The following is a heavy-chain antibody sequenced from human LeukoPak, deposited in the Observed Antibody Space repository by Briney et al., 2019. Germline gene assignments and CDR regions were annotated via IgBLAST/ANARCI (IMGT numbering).Heavy chain of an antibody. V-gene: IGHV3-48*03. J-gene: IGHJ5*02. D-gene: IGHD6-19*01. CDR3: ARDAYSSGWYGGWFDP. Sequence: PGGSLRLSCAASGFTFSNYEMNWVRQAPGKGLEWVSYISSSGSTIYYADSVKGRFTISRDNAKNSLYLQMNSLRAEDTAVYYCARDAYSSGWYGGWFDPWGQGTLVTVSS. CDR2: ISSSGSTI. CDR1: GFTFSNYE.